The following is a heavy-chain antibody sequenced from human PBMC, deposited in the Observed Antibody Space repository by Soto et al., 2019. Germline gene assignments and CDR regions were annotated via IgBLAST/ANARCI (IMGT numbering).Heavy chain of an antibody. V-gene: IGHV1-18*01. CDR1: GYAFTTYG. CDR3: ARGRYGDY. Sequence: QVHLVQSGAEVKKPGASVKVSCKGSGYAFTTYGITWVRQAPGQGLEWMGWISAHSGNTNYAQKLQGRVTVTRDTSLSTAYMELRSLRSDDTAVYYCARGRYGDYWGQGALVTVSS. D-gene: IGHD1-1*01. CDR2: ISAHSGNT. J-gene: IGHJ4*02.